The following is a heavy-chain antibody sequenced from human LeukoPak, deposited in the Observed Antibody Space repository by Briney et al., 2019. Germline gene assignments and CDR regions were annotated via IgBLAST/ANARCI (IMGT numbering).Heavy chain of an antibody. V-gene: IGHV3-30*02. J-gene: IGHJ3*02. Sequence: PGGSLRLSCAASGFTFSSYGMHWVRQAPGKGLEWVAFIRYDGSNKYYADSVKGRFTISRDNSKNTLYLQMNSLRAEDTAVYYCAKDVVDILFAFDIWGQGTMVTVSS. CDR2: IRYDGSNK. D-gene: IGHD3-9*01. CDR3: AKDVVDILFAFDI. CDR1: GFTFSSYG.